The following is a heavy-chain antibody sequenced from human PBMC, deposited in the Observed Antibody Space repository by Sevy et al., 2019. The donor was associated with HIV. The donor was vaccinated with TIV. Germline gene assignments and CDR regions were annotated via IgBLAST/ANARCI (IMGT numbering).Heavy chain of an antibody. CDR2: INQHGSDK. V-gene: IGHV3-7*01. J-gene: IGHJ4*02. Sequence: GGSLRLSCAGSGFIFSNFWMTWVRQGPGKGLEWVATINQHGSDKYSVDSVKGRFTISRDNAKNSVYLQMSSLKVEDTAMYYCASDYSWGQGTLVTVSS. CDR3: ASDYS. CDR1: GFIFSNFW.